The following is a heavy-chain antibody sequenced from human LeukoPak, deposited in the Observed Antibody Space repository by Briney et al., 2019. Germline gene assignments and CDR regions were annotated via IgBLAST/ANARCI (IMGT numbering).Heavy chain of an antibody. CDR1: GGTFSSYA. CDR2: IVPILGIA. J-gene: IGHJ4*02. Sequence: ASVKVSCKASGGTFSSYAISWVRQAPGQGLEWMGRIVPILGIANYAQKLQGRVTMTTDTSTSTAYMELRSLRSDDTAVYYCARDEGSYSLDYWGQGTQVTVSS. CDR3: ARDEGSYSLDY. V-gene: IGHV1-69*04. D-gene: IGHD3-10*01.